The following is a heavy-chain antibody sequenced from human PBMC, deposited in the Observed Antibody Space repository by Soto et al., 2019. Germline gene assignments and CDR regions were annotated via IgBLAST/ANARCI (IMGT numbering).Heavy chain of an antibody. D-gene: IGHD2-21*02. CDR1: GGTFSNDA. V-gene: IGHV1-69*01. Sequence: QVHLVQSGPEVKQSGSSVRVSCTASGGTFSNDAISWVRQAPGQGLEWLGRIIPFFGTPDYSQTFRGRLTITADESTGTAYMDLRSLISDDTAVYYCAREVVTETTLGYFDYWGQGTLVTVAS. J-gene: IGHJ4*02. CDR3: AREVVTETTLGYFDY. CDR2: IIPFFGTP.